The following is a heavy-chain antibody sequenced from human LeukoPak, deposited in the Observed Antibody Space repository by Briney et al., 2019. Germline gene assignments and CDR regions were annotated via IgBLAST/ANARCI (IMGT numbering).Heavy chain of an antibody. J-gene: IGHJ5*02. V-gene: IGHV4-30-2*01. CDR1: GGSISSGGYS. CDR3: ARGYQLGGVDH. CDR2: IYHSGST. Sequence: KSSQTLSLTCAVSGGSISSGGYSWSWIRQPPGKGLEWIGYIYHSGSTYYNPSLKSRVTISVDRSKNQFSLKLSSVTAADTAVYYCARGYQLGGVDHWGQGTLVTVSS. D-gene: IGHD2-2*01.